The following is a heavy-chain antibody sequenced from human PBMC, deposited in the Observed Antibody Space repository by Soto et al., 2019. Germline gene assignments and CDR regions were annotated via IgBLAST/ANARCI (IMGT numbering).Heavy chain of an antibody. CDR2: INHSGST. V-gene: IGHV4-34*01. Sequence: SETLSLTCAVYGGSFSGYYWSWIRQPPGKGLEWIGEINHSGSTNYNPSLKSRVTISVDTSKNQFSLKLSSVTAADTAVYYCARGSLQGTGTTTWFDPWGQGTLVTVSS. D-gene: IGHD1-7*01. J-gene: IGHJ5*02. CDR1: GGSFSGYY. CDR3: ARGSLQGTGTTTWFDP.